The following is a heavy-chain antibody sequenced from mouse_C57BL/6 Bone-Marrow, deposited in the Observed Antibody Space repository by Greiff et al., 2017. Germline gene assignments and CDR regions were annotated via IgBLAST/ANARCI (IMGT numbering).Heavy chain of an antibody. CDR3: AIGRAIDY. CDR2: IYPGSGTT. CDR1: GYTFTDYY. D-gene: IGHD2-14*01. J-gene: IGHJ4*01. Sequence: VQLQQSGAELVRPGASVKLSCKASGYTFTDYYINWVKQRPGQGLEWIGRIYPGSGTTYYNEKFKGKATLTTEKSSSTAYMQLSILTSEDSAVYFCAIGRAIDYWGQGTSVTVAS. V-gene: IGHV1-76*01.